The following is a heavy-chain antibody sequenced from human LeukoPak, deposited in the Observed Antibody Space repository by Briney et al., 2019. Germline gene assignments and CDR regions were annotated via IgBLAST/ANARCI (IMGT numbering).Heavy chain of an antibody. D-gene: IGHD6-6*01. CDR2: INHSGST. J-gene: IGHJ5*02. V-gene: IGHV4-34*01. CDR1: GGSFSGYY. CDR3: AWGIEYSSPSGWFDP. Sequence: SETLSLTCAVYGGSFSGYYWSWIRQPPGKGLEWIGEINHSGSTNYNPSLKSRVTISVDTSKNQFSLKLSSVTAADTAVYYCAWGIEYSSPSGWFDPWGQGTLVTVSS.